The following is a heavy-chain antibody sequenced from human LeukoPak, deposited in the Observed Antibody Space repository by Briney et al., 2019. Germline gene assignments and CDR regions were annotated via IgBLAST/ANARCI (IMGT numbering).Heavy chain of an antibody. CDR3: ARGGWYEDY. V-gene: IGHV4-59*01. CDR2: IYYSGNT. D-gene: IGHD6-19*01. CDR1: GGSMSSYY. J-gene: IGHJ4*02. Sequence: SETLSLTCTVSGGSMSSYYWSWFRQPPGKGLEWIGYIYYSGNTNYNSSLKRRVTISVDTSKNQSSLRLSSVTAADTAVYYCARGGWYEDYWGQGTLVTVSS.